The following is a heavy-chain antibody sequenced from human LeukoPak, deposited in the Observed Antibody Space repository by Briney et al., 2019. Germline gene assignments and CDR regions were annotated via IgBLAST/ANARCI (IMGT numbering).Heavy chain of an antibody. CDR1: GFTFSSYS. CDR2: ISSSGSTI. V-gene: IGHV3-48*04. CDR3: ARLGPSGDEGDY. Sequence: GGSLRLSCAASGFTFSSYSMNWVRQAPGKGLEWVSYISSSGSTIYYADSVKGRFTISRDNAKNSLYLQMNSLRAEDTAVYYCARLGPSGDEGDYWGQGTLVTVSS. J-gene: IGHJ4*02. D-gene: IGHD5-12*01.